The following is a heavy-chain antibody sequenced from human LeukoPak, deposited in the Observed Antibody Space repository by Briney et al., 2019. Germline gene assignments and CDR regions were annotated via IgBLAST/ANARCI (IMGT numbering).Heavy chain of an antibody. CDR1: GYTLTGYY. CDR2: INPNSGGT. J-gene: IGHJ3*02. V-gene: IGHV1-2*02. D-gene: IGHD1-26*01. Sequence: GAPVKVSCKASGYTLTGYYMHWVRQAPGQGLEWMGWINPNSGGTNYAQKFQGRVTMTRDTSISTAYMELSRLRSDDTAVYYCARDWAWATVGASLGIWGQGTMVTVSS. CDR3: ARDWAWATVGASLGI.